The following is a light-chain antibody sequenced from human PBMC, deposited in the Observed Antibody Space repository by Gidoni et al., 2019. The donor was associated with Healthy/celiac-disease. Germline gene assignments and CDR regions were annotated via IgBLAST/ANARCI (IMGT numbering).Light chain of an antibody. CDR2: GAS. J-gene: IGKJ3*01. CDR3: QQYNNWPFT. CDR1: QSVSNN. V-gene: IGKV3-15*01. Sequence: EIVMTQSPATLSVSPGERATLSCRASQSVSNNLAWYQQKPGQAPRLIIYGASTRATGIPARFSGRGCGTEFTLTISSVQYEDFAVYYCQQYNNWPFTFGPGTKVDIK.